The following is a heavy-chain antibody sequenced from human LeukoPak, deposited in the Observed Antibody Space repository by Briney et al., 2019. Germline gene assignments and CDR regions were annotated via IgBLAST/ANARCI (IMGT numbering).Heavy chain of an antibody. V-gene: IGHV3-48*03. CDR3: ASLPGIAVAAQIDY. CDR2: ISSSGSTI. D-gene: IGHD6-19*01. Sequence: GGSLRLSCAASGFTFSSYEMNWVRQAPGKGLEWVSYISSSGSTIYYADSVKGRFTISRDNAKNSLYLQMNSLRAEDTAVYYCASLPGIAVAAQIDYWGQGTLVTVSS. J-gene: IGHJ4*02. CDR1: GFTFSSYE.